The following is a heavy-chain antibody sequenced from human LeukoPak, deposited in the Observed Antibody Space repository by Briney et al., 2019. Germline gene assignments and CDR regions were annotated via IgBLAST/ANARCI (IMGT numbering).Heavy chain of an antibody. D-gene: IGHD2-15*01. CDR2: ISGSGGTT. CDR3: ARMPAIVDY. V-gene: IGHV3-23*01. CDR1: GFTFSSFA. Sequence: GSLRLSCAASGFTFSSFAMNWVRQAPGKGLEWVSFISGSGGTTHYADSVKGRFTISRDNSKNTLYLQMNSLRAEDTALYYCARMPAIVDYWGQGTLVTVSS. J-gene: IGHJ4*02.